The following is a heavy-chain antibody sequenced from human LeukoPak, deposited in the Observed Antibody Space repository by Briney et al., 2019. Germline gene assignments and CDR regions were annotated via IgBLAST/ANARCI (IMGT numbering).Heavy chain of an antibody. CDR3: ARESSPQYYYYYYMDV. CDR2: IKQDGSEK. D-gene: IGHD6-6*01. CDR1: GFTFSSYG. J-gene: IGHJ6*03. V-gene: IGHV3-7*01. Sequence: GGTLRLSCAASGFTFSSYGMSWVRQAPGKGLEWVANIKQDGSEKYYVDSVKGRFTISRDNAKNSLYLQMNSLRAEDTAVYYCARESSPQYYYYYYMDVWGKGTTVTVSS.